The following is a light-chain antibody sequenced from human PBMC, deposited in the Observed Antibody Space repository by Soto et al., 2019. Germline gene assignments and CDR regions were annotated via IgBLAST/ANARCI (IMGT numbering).Light chain of an antibody. Sequence: EIVMTQSPATLSVSPGERATLSCRASQSVSNNLAWYQQKPGQAPRLLIYGASTRATGIPARLSGSGSGTEFTLTISSLQSEDFAVYYCQHYNNWPPWTFGQGTKVEIK. CDR3: QHYNNWPPWT. CDR2: GAS. J-gene: IGKJ1*01. V-gene: IGKV3-15*01. CDR1: QSVSNN.